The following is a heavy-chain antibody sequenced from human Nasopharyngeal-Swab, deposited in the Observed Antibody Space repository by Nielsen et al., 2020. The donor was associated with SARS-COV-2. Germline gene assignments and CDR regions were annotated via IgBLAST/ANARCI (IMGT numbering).Heavy chain of an antibody. CDR3: ARPYRYCSGGSCHSGGAFDI. D-gene: IGHD2-15*01. Sequence: WIRQPPGKGLEWIGSIYYSGSTNYNPSLKSRVTISVDTSKNQFSLKLSSVTAADTAVYYCARPYRYCSGGSCHSGGAFDIWGQGTMVTVSS. J-gene: IGHJ3*02. V-gene: IGHV4-39*01. CDR2: IYYSGST.